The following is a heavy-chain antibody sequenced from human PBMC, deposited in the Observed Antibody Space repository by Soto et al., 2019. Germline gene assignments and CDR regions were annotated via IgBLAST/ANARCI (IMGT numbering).Heavy chain of an antibody. CDR3: ARVGDYGDYYFDY. CDR1: GCTFSSYA. J-gene: IGHJ4*02. Sequence: SVTVSCTAPGCTFSSYAISWVRQAPGQGLEWMGGIIPIFGTANYAQKFQGRVTITADESTSTAYMELSSLRSEDTAVYYCARVGDYGDYYFDYWGQGTLVTVSS. D-gene: IGHD4-17*01. V-gene: IGHV1-69*13. CDR2: IIPIFGTA.